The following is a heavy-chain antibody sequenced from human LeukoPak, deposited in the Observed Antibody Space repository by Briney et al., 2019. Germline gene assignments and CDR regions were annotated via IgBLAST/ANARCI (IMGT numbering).Heavy chain of an antibody. CDR2: ISSSSSYI. CDR1: GFTFSGYS. D-gene: IGHD5-24*01. V-gene: IGHV3-21*01. J-gene: IGHJ4*02. CDR3: ARVGRDGYNTPPSPPKHFDY. Sequence: KPGGSLRLSCVASGFTFSGYSMNWVRQAPGKGLEWVSSISSSSSYIYYADSVKGRFTISRDNAKNSLYLQMNSLRAEDTAVCYCARVGRDGYNTPPSPPKHFDYWGQGTLVTVSS.